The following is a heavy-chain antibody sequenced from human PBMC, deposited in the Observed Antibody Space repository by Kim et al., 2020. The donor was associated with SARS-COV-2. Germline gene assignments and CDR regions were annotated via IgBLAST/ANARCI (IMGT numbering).Heavy chain of an antibody. D-gene: IGHD1-1*01. Sequence: ASVKVSCKVSGYTLTELSMHWVRQAPGKGLEWMGGFDPEDGETIYAQKFQGRVTMTEDTSTDTAYMELSSLRSEDTAVYYCATEGLSRYSNLYYYYYYGMDVWGQGTTVTVSS. CDR1: GYTLTELS. J-gene: IGHJ6*02. CDR3: ATEGLSRYSNLYYYYYYGMDV. CDR2: FDPEDGET. V-gene: IGHV1-24*01.